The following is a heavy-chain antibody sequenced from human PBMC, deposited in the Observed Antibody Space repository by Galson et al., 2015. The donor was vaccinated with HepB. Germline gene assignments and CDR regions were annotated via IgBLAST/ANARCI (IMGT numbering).Heavy chain of an antibody. Sequence: QSGAEVKKPGESLKISCKGSGYSFTSHWIGWVRQMPGKGLECMGIIYPGDSEIRYSPSFQGQVTISADKSISTAYLHWTSLKASDTAMYYCAGLGNEDYHYYGMDVWGQGTTVTVSS. CDR1: GYSFTSHW. J-gene: IGHJ6*02. D-gene: IGHD4/OR15-4a*01. CDR3: AGLGNEDYHYYGMDV. V-gene: IGHV5-51*01. CDR2: IYPGDSEI.